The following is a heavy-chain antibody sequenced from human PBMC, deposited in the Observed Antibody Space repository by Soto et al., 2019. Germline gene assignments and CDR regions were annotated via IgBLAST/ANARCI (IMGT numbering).Heavy chain of an antibody. CDR2: VYHSGTP. D-gene: IGHD4-4*01. Sequence: QVQLQESGPGLVRPSETLSLTCTVSGGSITSDYWSWIRQPPGQGLEWIGYVYHSGTPTYNPSLRSRVTISVDTSKSQFSLKLSSVTAADTAVYYCARDSEHYSHRGRDGYYYYAIDVWGQGTTVTVSS. CDR1: GGSITSDY. CDR3: ARDSEHYSHRGRDGYYYYAIDV. V-gene: IGHV4-59*01. J-gene: IGHJ6*02.